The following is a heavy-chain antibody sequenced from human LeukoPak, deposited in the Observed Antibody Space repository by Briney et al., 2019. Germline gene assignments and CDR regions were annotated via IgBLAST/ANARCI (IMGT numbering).Heavy chain of an antibody. J-gene: IGHJ4*02. Sequence: PSETLSLTCTVSGGSISSYYWSWIRQPPGRDWGGIGYIYYSGSTNYNPSLKSRVTISVDTSKNQFSLKLSSVTAADTAVYYCARDRGRGASRNFDYWGQGTLVTVSS. D-gene: IGHD6-13*01. V-gene: IGHV4-59*13. CDR2: IYYSGST. CDR3: ARDRGRGASRNFDY. CDR1: GGSISSYY.